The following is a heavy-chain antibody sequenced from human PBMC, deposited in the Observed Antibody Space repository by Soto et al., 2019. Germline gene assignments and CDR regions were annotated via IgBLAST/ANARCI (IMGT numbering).Heavy chain of an antibody. CDR1: GYSFTSYW. D-gene: IGHD2-15*01. CDR3: ARHYCSGGSCYRNGMDV. CDR2: IYPGDSDT. V-gene: IGHV5-51*01. J-gene: IGHJ6*02. Sequence: PGESLKISCKGSGYSFTSYWIGWVRQMPGKGLEWMGIIYPGDSDTRYSPSFQGQVTISADKSISTAYLQWSSLKASDTAMYYCARHYCSGGSCYRNGMDVWGQGTRVSVSS.